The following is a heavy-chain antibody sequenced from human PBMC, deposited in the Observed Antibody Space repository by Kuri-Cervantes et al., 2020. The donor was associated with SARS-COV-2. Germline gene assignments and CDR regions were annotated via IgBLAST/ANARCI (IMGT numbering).Heavy chain of an antibody. J-gene: IGHJ3*02. CDR1: GFTFSDYY. CDR2: ISSSGSTI. V-gene: IGHV3-11*04. D-gene: IGHD7-27*01. CDR3: ARDLTGDFNDAFDI. Sequence: GESLKISCAASGFTFSDYYMSWIRQAPGKGLEWVSYISSSGSTIYCADSVKGRFTISRDNAKNSLYLQMNSLRAEDTAVYYCARDLTGDFNDAFDIWGQGTMVTVSS.